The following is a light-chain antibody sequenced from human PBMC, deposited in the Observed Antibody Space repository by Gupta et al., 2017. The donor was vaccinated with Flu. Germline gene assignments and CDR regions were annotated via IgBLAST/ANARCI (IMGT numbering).Light chain of an antibody. V-gene: IGLV2-18*02. CDR2: EVS. J-gene: IGLJ1*01. CDR3: RSCKSSYTVV. CDR1: SSDVGTYNR. Sequence: QSALTQPPSVSGSPGQSVTISCTGTSSDVGTYNRVSWYQQSPGKAPKLMIYEVSKRPSGVPERFSGSKPGNTASLTISGIQGKDEADYYCRSCKSSYTVVFGTGTKVTVL.